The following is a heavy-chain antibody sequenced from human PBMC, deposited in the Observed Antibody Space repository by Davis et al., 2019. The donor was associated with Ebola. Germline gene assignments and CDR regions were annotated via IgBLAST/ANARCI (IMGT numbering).Heavy chain of an antibody. J-gene: IGHJ4*02. CDR2: INPSGGST. D-gene: IGHD3-10*01. CDR1: GYTFTSYY. Sequence: ASVKVSCKASGYTFTSYYMHWVRQAPGQGLEWMGIINPSGGSTSYAQKFQGRVTMTTDTSTSTAYMELRSLRSDDTAVYYCARDGEPGGYWGQGTLVTVSS. V-gene: IGHV1-46*01. CDR3: ARDGEPGGY.